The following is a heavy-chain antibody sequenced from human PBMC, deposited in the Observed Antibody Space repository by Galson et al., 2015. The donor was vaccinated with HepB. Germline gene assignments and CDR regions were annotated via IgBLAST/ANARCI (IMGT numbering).Heavy chain of an antibody. CDR2: IIPIFGSA. Sequence: SVKVSCKASGGTFSSYAISWVRQAPGQGLEWVGGIIPIFGSANYAQKFQDRVTITADESTSTTYMELRRLRSEDTAVYYCARQYDTRGYYPYWGQGTLVTVSS. D-gene: IGHD3-22*01. CDR3: ARQYDTRGYYPY. J-gene: IGHJ4*02. V-gene: IGHV1-69*13. CDR1: GGTFSSYA.